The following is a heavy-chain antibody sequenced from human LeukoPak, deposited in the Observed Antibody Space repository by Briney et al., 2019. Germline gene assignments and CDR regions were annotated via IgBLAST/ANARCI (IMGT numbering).Heavy chain of an antibody. D-gene: IGHD1-26*01. V-gene: IGHV3-23*01. Sequence: GGSLRLSCAASGFTLSSYAMSWVRQAPGKGLEWVSAISGSGGSTYYADSVKGRFTISRDNSKNTLYLQMNSLRAEDTAVYYCTKGDGGYYLIDYWGQGTLATVSS. CDR1: GFTLSSYA. CDR3: TKGDGGYYLIDY. CDR2: ISGSGGST. J-gene: IGHJ4*02.